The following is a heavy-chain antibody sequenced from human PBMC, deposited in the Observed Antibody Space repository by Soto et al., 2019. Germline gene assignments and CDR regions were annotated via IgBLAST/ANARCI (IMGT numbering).Heavy chain of an antibody. CDR1: GYAFTTSA. J-gene: IGHJ2*01. D-gene: IGHD3-22*01. Sequence: QVHLVQSGAEVQKPGASVRISCQASGYAFTTSAIHWVRQAPGQRLEWMGWINPATGDTKYSQNVRGRVTFALDTSATTAYMDLGSLASHDTAVYYCASTKYDSSAYYYWFLGLWGRGTLVTVSS. CDR3: ASTKYDSSAYYYWFLGL. CDR2: INPATGDT. V-gene: IGHV1-3*01.